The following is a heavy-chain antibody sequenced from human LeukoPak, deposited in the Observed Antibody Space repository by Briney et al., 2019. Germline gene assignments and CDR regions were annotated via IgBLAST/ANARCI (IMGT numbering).Heavy chain of an antibody. CDR2: ISASGGTT. CDR1: GFMFSNYI. J-gene: IGHJ4*02. CDR3: AKGGRGTYYSDS. D-gene: IGHD3-10*01. Sequence: PGGSLRLSCAAAGFMFSNYIMYWVRQAPGKGLEWVSVISASGGTTDYADSVKGRFTISGDNSKNTLYLQMNNLRAEDTAVYYCAKGGRGTYYSDSWGQGTLVTVSS. V-gene: IGHV3-23*01.